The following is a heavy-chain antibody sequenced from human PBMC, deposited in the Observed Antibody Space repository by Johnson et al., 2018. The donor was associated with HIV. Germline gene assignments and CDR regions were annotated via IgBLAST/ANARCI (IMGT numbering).Heavy chain of an antibody. CDR3: ARDGYHNFWSGYYRDDAFDI. CDR2: ISYDGSNK. D-gene: IGHD3-3*01. CDR1: GFTFRTYV. J-gene: IGHJ3*02. V-gene: IGHV3-30-3*01. Sequence: QVQLVESGGGLVQPGGSLRLSCAASGFTFRTYVMHWVRQAPGKALEWVAVISYDGSNKYYADSVKGRFTISRDNSKNTLYLQMNSLRAEDTAVYYCARDGYHNFWSGYYRDDAFDIWGQGTMVTVSS.